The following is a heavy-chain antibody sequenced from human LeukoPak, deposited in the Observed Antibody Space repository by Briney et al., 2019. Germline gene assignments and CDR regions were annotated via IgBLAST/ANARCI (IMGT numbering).Heavy chain of an antibody. CDR2: FSGNGKTT. Sequence: GGSLRLSCVASGFTFRRYTMHWVRQVPGRGLEWVSLFSGNGKTTYYADSVKGRFTIFRDDSKNSVTLRMNSLRSDDSALYFCAKEGGTMFFDSWGQGTLVTVSS. J-gene: IGHJ5*01. D-gene: IGHD3-3*01. V-gene: IGHV3-43*01. CDR3: AKEGGTMFFDS. CDR1: GFTFRRYT.